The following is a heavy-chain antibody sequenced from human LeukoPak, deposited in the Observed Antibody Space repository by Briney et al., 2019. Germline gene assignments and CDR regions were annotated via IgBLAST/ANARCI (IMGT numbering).Heavy chain of an antibody. CDR2: ISSNGGST. D-gene: IGHD1-26*01. CDR1: GFTFSSYA. CDR3: ARVRSRYYDY. V-gene: IGHV3-64*01. Sequence: GGSLRLSCAASGFTFSSYAMHWVRQAPGKGLEYVSAISSNGGSTYYANSVKGRFTISRDNSKNTLYLQMGSLRAEDMAVYYCARVRSRYYDYWGQGTLVTVSS. J-gene: IGHJ4*02.